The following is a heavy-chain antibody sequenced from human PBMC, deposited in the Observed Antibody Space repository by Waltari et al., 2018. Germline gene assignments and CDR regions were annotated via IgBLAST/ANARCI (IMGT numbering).Heavy chain of an antibody. D-gene: IGHD3-9*01. CDR1: GYSISSGYY. V-gene: IGHV4-38-2*02. CDR2: IYHSGST. CDR3: ARLAFDWFNDY. J-gene: IGHJ4*02. Sequence: QVQLQESGPGLVKPSETLSLTCTVSGYSISSGYYWGWIRQPPGKGLEWIGSIYHSGSTYYNPSLKSRVTISVDTSKNQFSLKLSSVTAADTAVYYCARLAFDWFNDYWGQGTLVTVSS.